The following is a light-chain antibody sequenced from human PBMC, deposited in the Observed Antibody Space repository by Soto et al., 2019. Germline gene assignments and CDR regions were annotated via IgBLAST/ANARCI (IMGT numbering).Light chain of an antibody. CDR2: EVS. CDR3: SSYAGSNREV. Sequence: QSVLTQPPSASGSPGQSVTISCTGTSSDVGGYNYVSWYQQHPGKAPKLMFYEVSKRPSGVPDRFSGSKSGNTASLTVSGLQAEDEADYYCSSYAGSNREVFGTGTKVTVL. V-gene: IGLV2-8*01. J-gene: IGLJ1*01. CDR1: SSDVGGYNY.